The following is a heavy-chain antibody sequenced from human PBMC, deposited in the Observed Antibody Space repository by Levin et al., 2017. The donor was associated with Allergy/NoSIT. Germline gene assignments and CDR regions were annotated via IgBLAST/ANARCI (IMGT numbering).Heavy chain of an antibody. Sequence: GESLKISCAASGFTFSSYGMHWVRQAPGKGLEWVAVIWYDGSNKYYADSVKGRFTISRDNSKNTLYLQMNSLRAEDTAVYYCARQANWGSDYFDYWGQGTLVTVSS. CDR1: GFTFSSYG. V-gene: IGHV3-33*01. CDR3: ARQANWGSDYFDY. CDR2: IWYDGSNK. J-gene: IGHJ4*02. D-gene: IGHD7-27*01.